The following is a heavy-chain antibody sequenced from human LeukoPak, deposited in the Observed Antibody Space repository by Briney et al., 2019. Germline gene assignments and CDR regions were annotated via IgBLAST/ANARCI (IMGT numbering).Heavy chain of an antibody. J-gene: IGHJ4*02. D-gene: IGHD7-27*01. CDR1: GFTVSRYA. V-gene: IGHV3-64*04. CDR3: ANHELGDSRDY. Sequence: GGSLRLSCSASGFTVSRYAIHWVRQAPGKGLEYVSATSSNGTRTDYADSVKGRFTISRDNSKNTLYLQMNSLRAEDTAVYYCANHELGDSRDYWGQGTLVTVSS. CDR2: TSSNGTRT.